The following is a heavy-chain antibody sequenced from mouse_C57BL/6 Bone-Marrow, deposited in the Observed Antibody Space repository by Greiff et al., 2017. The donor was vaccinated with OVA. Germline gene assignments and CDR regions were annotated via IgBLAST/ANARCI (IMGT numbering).Heavy chain of an antibody. CDR2: ISYDGSN. Sequence: EVQVVESGPGLVKPSQSLSLTCSVTGYSITSGYYWNWIRQFPGNKLEWMGYISYDGSNNYNPSLKNRISITRDTSKNQFFLKLNSVTTEDTATYYCATDYYGFDYWGQGTTLTVSS. V-gene: IGHV3-6*01. J-gene: IGHJ2*01. D-gene: IGHD1-1*01. CDR1: GYSITSGYY. CDR3: ATDYYGFDY.